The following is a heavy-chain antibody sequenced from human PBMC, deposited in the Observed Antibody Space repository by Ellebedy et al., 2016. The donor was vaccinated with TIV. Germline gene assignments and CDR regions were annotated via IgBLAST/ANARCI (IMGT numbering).Heavy chain of an antibody. J-gene: IGHJ6*02. CDR2: IYYSGST. V-gene: IGHV4-59*01. Sequence: SETLSLTCTVSGGSISSYYWSWIRQPPGKGLEWIGSIYYSGSTNYNPSLKSRVTISVDTSKNQFSLKLSSVTAADTAVYYCARGLLYYDFWSGYYKGAGDYYYGMDVWGQGTTVTVSS. D-gene: IGHD3-3*01. CDR1: GGSISSYY. CDR3: ARGLLYYDFWSGYYKGAGDYYYGMDV.